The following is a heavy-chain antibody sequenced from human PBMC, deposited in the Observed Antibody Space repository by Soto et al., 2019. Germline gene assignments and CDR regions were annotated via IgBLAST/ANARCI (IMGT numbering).Heavy chain of an antibody. D-gene: IGHD6-6*01. J-gene: IGHJ6*02. CDR1: GGSISSGGYC. CDR2: IYYSGST. CDR3: ARVKGYSSWSGGGFSGGYYYGMDV. V-gene: IGHV4-31*03. Sequence: SETLSLTCTVSGGSISSGGYCWSWIRQHPGKGLEWIGYIYYSGSTYYNPSLKSRVTISVDTSKNQFSLKLSSVTAADTAVYYCARVKGYSSWSGGGFSGGYYYGMDVWGQGTTVTVSS.